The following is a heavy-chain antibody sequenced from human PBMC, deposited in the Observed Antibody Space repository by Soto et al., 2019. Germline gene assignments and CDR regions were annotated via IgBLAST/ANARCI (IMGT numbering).Heavy chain of an antibody. Sequence: ASVKVSCKASGYTFTSYGISWVRQAPGQGLEWMGRISAYNGNTNYAQKLQGRVTMTTDTSTSTAYMELSSLRSEDTAVYYFAFSLRGYYYDSSGYFNWFDPWGQGTLVTVSS. V-gene: IGHV1-18*01. D-gene: IGHD3-22*01. CDR2: ISAYNGNT. CDR1: GYTFTSYG. CDR3: AFSLRGYYYDSSGYFNWFDP. J-gene: IGHJ5*02.